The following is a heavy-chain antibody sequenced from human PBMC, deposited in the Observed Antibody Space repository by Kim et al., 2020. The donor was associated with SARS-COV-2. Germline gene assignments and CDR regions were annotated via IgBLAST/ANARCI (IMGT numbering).Heavy chain of an antibody. CDR3: ARDSMGERGSGSFWWFDP. CDR2: IYYSGST. D-gene: IGHD3-10*01. Sequence: SETLSLTCTVSGGSISSYYWSWIRQPPGKGLEWIGYIYYSGSTNYNPSLKSRVTISVDTSKNQFSLKLSSVTAADTAVYYCARDSMGERGSGSFWWFDPWGQGTLVTVSS. V-gene: IGHV4-59*13. CDR1: GGSISSYY. J-gene: IGHJ5*02.